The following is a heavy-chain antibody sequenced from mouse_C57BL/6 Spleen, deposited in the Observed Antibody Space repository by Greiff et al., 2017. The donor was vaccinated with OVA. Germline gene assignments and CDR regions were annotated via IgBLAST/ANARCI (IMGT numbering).Heavy chain of an antibody. Sequence: EVKLQESGPGLVKPSQSLSLTCSVTGYSITSGYYWNWIRQFPGNNLEWMGYISYDGSNNYNPSLKNRISITRDTSKNQFFLKLNSVTTEDTATYYCARPEYGYAWFAYWGQGTLVTVSA. J-gene: IGHJ3*01. CDR1: GYSITSGYY. CDR3: ARPEYGYAWFAY. V-gene: IGHV3-6*01. D-gene: IGHD2-2*01. CDR2: ISYDGSN.